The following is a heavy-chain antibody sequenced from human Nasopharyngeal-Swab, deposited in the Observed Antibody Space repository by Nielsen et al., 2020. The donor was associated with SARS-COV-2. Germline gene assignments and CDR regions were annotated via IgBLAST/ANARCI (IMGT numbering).Heavy chain of an antibody. J-gene: IGHJ4*02. Sequence: GGSLRLSCAASGFTFADYGMSWVRQAPGKGLEWVSGINWNGGSTGYADSVKGRFTISRDNAKNSLSLQMNSLRAEDTAVYYCARYCSTTSCPRGFDYWGQGTLVTVSS. CDR2: INWNGGST. V-gene: IGHV3-20*04. D-gene: IGHD2-2*01. CDR3: ARYCSTTSCPRGFDY. CDR1: GFTFADYG.